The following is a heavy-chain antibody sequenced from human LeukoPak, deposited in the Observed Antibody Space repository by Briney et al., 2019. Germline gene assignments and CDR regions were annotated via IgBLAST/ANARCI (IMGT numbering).Heavy chain of an antibody. CDR2: IKQDGSEK. CDR1: GFTFNNYA. V-gene: IGHV3-7*03. CDR3: AKGYCSSTSCYYYYGMDV. J-gene: IGHJ6*02. D-gene: IGHD2-2*01. Sequence: GGSLRLSCAASGFTFNNYAMNWVRQAPGQGLEWVANIKQDGSEKYYVDSVKGRFTISGDNAKNSLYLQMNSLRAEDTAVYYCAKGYCSSTSCYYYYGMDVWGQGTTVTVSS.